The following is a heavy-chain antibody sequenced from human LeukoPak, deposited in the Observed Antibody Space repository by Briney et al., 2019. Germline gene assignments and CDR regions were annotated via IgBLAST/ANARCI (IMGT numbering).Heavy chain of an antibody. CDR2: IKSKTDGGTT. CDR3: TTYFDDYVWGSYRYNVY. J-gene: IGHJ4*02. CDR1: GFTFSNAW. V-gene: IGHV3-15*01. Sequence: PGGSLGLSCAASGFTFSNAWMSWVRQAPGKGLEWVGRIKSKTDGGTTDYAAPVKGRFTISRDDSKNTLYLQMNSLKTEDTAVYYCTTYFDDYVWGSYRYNVYWGQGTLVTVSS. D-gene: IGHD3-16*02.